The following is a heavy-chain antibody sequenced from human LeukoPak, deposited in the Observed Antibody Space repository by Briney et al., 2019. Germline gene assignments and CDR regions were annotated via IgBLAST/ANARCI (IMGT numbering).Heavy chain of an antibody. CDR3: ARASHARYYYDSSGFGDFDY. D-gene: IGHD3-22*01. CDR2: INPNSGGT. CDR1: GYTFTGYY. J-gene: IGHJ4*02. Sequence: ASVKVSCKASGYTFTGYYMHWVRQAPGQGLEWMGWINPNSGGTNYAQKFQGRVTMTRDTSISTASMELSRLRSDDTAVYYCARASHARYYYDSSGFGDFDYWGQGTLVTVSS. V-gene: IGHV1-2*02.